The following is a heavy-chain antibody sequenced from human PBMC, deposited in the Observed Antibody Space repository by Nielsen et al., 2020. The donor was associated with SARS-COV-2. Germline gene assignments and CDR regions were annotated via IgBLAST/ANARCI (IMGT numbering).Heavy chain of an antibody. Sequence: ASVKVSCKASGYTFTRYYLHWIRQAPAQRLEWMGRINPNTGGTKYAPKFQGRVTMTRDTSISTAYMEVTRAKSDDTAVYYCAREAYDYYFDYWGQGTLVTVSS. D-gene: IGHD3-16*01. CDR1: GYTFTRYY. V-gene: IGHV1-2*06. CDR2: INPNTGGT. CDR3: AREAYDYYFDY. J-gene: IGHJ4*02.